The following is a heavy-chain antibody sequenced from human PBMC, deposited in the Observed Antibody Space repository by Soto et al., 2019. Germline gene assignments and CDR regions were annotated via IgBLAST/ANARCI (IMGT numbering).Heavy chain of an antibody. V-gene: IGHV3-23*01. Sequence: EVQLLESGGGLVQPGGSLRLSCAASGFTFTNYAMSWVRQAPGKGLEWVSTISGVGGITPYAASVKGRFTISRDDSKNTLYMDMNSLKAECTAGDFCAKHNATGGGVFDSWGQGILVTVSS. D-gene: IGHD3-16*01. CDR1: GFTFTNYA. CDR3: AKHNATGGGVFDS. J-gene: IGHJ4*02. CDR2: ISGVGGIT.